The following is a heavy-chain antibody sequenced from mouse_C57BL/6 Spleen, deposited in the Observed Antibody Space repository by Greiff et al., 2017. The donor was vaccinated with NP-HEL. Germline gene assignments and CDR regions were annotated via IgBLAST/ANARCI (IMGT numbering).Heavy chain of an antibody. Sequence: QVQLQQPGAELVMPGASVKLSCKASGYTFTSYWMHWVKQRPGQALEWIGEIDPSDSYTNYNQKFKGKSTLTVDKSSSTAYMQLSSLTSEDSAVYYCARLLGWYFDVWGTGTTVTVSS. D-gene: IGHD4-1*01. CDR3: ARLLGWYFDV. CDR2: IDPSDSYT. J-gene: IGHJ1*03. CDR1: GYTFTSYW. V-gene: IGHV1-69*01.